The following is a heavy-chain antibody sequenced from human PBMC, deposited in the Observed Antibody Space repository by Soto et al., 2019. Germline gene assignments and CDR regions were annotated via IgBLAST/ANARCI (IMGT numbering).Heavy chain of an antibody. CDR2: IYYSGST. V-gene: IGHV4-39*01. J-gene: IGHJ6*02. D-gene: IGHD2-21*01. CDR3: ARFVMRNDPDLLYYYYGMDV. Sequence: PSETLSLTCTVSGGSISSSSYYWGWIRQPPGKGLEWIGSIYYSGSTYYNPSLKSRVTISVDTSKNQFSLKLSSVTAADTAVYYCARFVMRNDPDLLYYYYGMDVWGQGTTVTVSS. CDR1: GGSISSSSYY.